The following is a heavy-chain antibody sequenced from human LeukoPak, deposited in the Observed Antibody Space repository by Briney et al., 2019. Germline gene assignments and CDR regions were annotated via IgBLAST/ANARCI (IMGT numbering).Heavy chain of an antibody. V-gene: IGHV4-4*07. CDR2: IYTSGST. D-gene: IGHD6-13*01. CDR3: ARDLSGSSSSWYNGMDV. J-gene: IGHJ6*02. Sequence: SETLSLTCTVSGGSISSYYWSWIRQPAGKGLEWIGRIYTSGSTNYNPSLTSRVTMSVDTSKNQFSLKLSSVTAADTAVYYCARDLSGSSSSWYNGMDVWGQGTTVTVSS. CDR1: GGSISSYY.